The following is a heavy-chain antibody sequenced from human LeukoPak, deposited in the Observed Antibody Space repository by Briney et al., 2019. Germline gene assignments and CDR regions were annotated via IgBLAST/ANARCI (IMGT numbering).Heavy chain of an antibody. V-gene: IGHV1-46*01. CDR3: ASSYYYDSSGYYRIDY. D-gene: IGHD3-22*01. CDR2: INPSGGST. J-gene: IGHJ4*02. Sequence: WASVKVSCKASGYTFTSYYMHWVRQAPGQGLEWMGIINPSGGSTSYAQKFQGRVTMTRDTSTSTVYMELSSLRSEDTAVYYCASSYYYDSSGYYRIDYWGQGTLVTVSS. CDR1: GYTFTSYY.